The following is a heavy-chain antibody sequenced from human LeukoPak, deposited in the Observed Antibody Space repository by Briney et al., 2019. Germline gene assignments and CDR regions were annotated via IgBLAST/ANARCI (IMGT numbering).Heavy chain of an antibody. CDR2: IIPIFGTA. CDR3: ARDRTIGYCSSTSCYTGNWFDP. Sequence: SVKVSCKASGGTFSSYAISWVRQAPGQGLEWMGGIIPIFGTANYAQKFQGRVTITADESTSTAYMELSSLRSEDTAVYYCARDRTIGYCSSTSCYTGNWFDPWGQGTLVTVSP. CDR1: GGTFSSYA. D-gene: IGHD2-2*02. J-gene: IGHJ5*02. V-gene: IGHV1-69*13.